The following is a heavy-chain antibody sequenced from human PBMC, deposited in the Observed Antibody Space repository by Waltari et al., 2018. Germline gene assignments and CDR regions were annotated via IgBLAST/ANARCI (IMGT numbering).Heavy chain of an antibody. CDR1: GGSISSYY. J-gene: IGHJ4*02. D-gene: IGHD6-19*01. CDR2: IYYSGST. CDR3: ARLDLSVAGTDY. V-gene: IGHV4-59*01. Sequence: QVQLQESGPGLVKPSETLSLTCTVSGGSISSYYWSWIRQPPGKGLEWIGYIYYSGSTNYNPSLKSRVTISVDTSKNQFSLKLSSVTAADTAVYYCARLDLSVAGTDYWGQGTLVTVSS.